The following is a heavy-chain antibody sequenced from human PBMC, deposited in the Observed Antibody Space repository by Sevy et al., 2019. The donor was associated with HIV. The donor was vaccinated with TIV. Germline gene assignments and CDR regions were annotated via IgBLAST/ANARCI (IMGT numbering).Heavy chain of an antibody. V-gene: IGHV3-21*01. CDR1: GFTFSSYS. D-gene: IGHD2-15*01. Sequence: GGSLRLSCAASGFTFSSYSMNWVRQAPGKGLEWVSSISSSSSYIYYADSVKGRFTISRDNAKNSLYLQMNSLRAEDTAVYYCASPGYCSGGSCYLPAPYYGMDVWGQWTTVTVSS. CDR3: ASPGYCSGGSCYLPAPYYGMDV. J-gene: IGHJ6*02. CDR2: ISSSSSYI.